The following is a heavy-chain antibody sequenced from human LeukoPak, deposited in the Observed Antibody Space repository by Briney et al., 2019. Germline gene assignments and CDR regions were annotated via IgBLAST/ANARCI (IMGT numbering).Heavy chain of an antibody. Sequence: PSETLSLTCTVSGGSISSSSYYWGWIRQPPGKGLEWIGSIFYSGNIYHNPSLKSRVTMSVDTSKNQFSLKLSSVTAADTAVYYCARDNYYYDSSGYSAFDIWGQGTMVTVSS. CDR3: ARDNYYYDSSGYSAFDI. D-gene: IGHD3-22*01. V-gene: IGHV4-39*07. J-gene: IGHJ3*02. CDR1: GGSISSSSYY. CDR2: IFYSGNI.